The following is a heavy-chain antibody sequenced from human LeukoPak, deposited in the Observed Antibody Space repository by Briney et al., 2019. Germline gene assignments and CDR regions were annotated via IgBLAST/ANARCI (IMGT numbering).Heavy chain of an antibody. CDR2: ISAYNGNT. J-gene: IGHJ3*02. CDR3: AREGPAYYYDSSGYYNAFDI. CDR1: GYTFTSYG. V-gene: IGHV1-18*01. Sequence: ASVKVSCKASGYTFTSYGISWVRQAPGQGLEWMGWISAYNGNTNYAQKLQGRVTTTTDTSTSTAYMELRSLRSDDTAVYYCAREGPAYYYDSSGYYNAFDIWGQGTMVTVSS. D-gene: IGHD3-22*01.